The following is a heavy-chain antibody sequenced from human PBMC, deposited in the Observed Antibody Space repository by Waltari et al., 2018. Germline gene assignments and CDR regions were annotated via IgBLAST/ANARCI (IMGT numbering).Heavy chain of an antibody. CDR1: GGTFSSYT. D-gene: IGHD3-22*01. CDR2: IIPILGIA. J-gene: IGHJ6*02. Sequence: QVQLVQSGAEVKKPGSSVKVSCKASGGTFSSYTISWVRQAPGQGLEWMGRIIPILGIANYAQKFQGRVTITADKSTSTAYMELSSLRSEDTAVYYCARGLNYYDSSGYLYNYYGMDVWGQGTTVTVSS. V-gene: IGHV1-69*02. CDR3: ARGLNYYDSSGYLYNYYGMDV.